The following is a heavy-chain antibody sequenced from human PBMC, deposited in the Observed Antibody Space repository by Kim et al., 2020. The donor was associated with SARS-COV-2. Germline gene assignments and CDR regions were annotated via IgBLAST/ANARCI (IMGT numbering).Heavy chain of an antibody. D-gene: IGHD6-13*01. J-gene: IGHJ5*02. V-gene: IGHV1-24*01. Sequence: YAKKFQGRVTMTEDTSTDTAYMELSSRRSEDTAVYYCATDLFKIAAAQSPWGQGTLVTVSS. CDR3: ATDLFKIAAAQSP.